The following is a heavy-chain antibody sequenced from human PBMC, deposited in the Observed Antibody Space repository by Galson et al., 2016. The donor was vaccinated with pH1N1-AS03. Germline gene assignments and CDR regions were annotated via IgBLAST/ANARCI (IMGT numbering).Heavy chain of an antibody. CDR1: GYPFSDYA. D-gene: IGHD3-3*01. J-gene: IGHJ4*02. CDR2: ISAFNGDT. CDR3: ARVGRDFRSGYRVPFDY. Sequence: SVKVSCKASGYPFSDYATTWVRQAPGQGLEWMGWISAFNGDTHYAQTFQGRVTLTTDTSTTTAYLELRNLRSDDTAVYYCARVGRDFRSGYRVPFDYWGQGSLVIVSS. V-gene: IGHV1-18*01.